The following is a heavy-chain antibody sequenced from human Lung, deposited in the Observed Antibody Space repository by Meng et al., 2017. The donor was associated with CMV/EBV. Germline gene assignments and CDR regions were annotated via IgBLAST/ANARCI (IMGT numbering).Heavy chain of an antibody. CDR3: ARHKVWFSGMDV. V-gene: IGHV4-39*01. CDR1: GGSITENNY. J-gene: IGHJ6*02. Sequence: LXCTVSGGSITENNYWGWIRQSPGKGLEWIGSVLYDGTTYYNPSLVGRLTVSLDTAKKQFSVKLSSVTAADTAAYYCARHKVWFSGMDVWGQGTTVTVSS. CDR2: VLYDGTT. D-gene: IGHD2-21*01.